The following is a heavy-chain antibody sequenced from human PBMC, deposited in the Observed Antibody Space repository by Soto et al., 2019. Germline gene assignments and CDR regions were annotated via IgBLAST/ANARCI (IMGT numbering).Heavy chain of an antibody. J-gene: IGHJ5*02. CDR1: GGTFSSYA. CDR3: ARXDPIVVVPAATSIWFDP. CDR2: IIPIFGTA. V-gene: IGHV1-69*13. D-gene: IGHD2-2*01. Sequence: GAAVKVSCKASGGTFSSYAISWVRQAPGQGLEWMGGIIPIFGTANYAQKFQGRVTITADESTSTAYMELSSLRSEDTAVYYCARXDPIVVVPAATSIWFDPWGQGTLVTVSS.